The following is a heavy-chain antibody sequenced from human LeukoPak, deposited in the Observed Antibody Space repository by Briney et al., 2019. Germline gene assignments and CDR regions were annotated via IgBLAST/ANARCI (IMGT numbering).Heavy chain of an antibody. CDR1: GYTFTSYG. J-gene: IGHJ4*02. Sequence: GASVKVSCKASGYTFTSYGISRVRQAPGQGLEWMGWISAYNGNTNYAQKLQGRVTMTTDTSTSTAYMELRSLRSDDTAVYYCARDSRVSGYYDYFDYWGQGTLVTVSS. CDR3: ARDSRVSGYYDYFDY. CDR2: ISAYNGNT. D-gene: IGHD3-22*01. V-gene: IGHV1-18*01.